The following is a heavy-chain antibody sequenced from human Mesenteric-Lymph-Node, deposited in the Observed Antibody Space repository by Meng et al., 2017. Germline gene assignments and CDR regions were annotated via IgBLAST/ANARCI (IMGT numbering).Heavy chain of an antibody. J-gene: IGHJ4*02. CDR2: IYYSGST. Sequence: RKEAGPGPVKPSQTLSLTGTVAGCSMSSGGDSGSWIRQHPGNGLEWIGYIYYSGSTYYNPSLKSLVTTSVDTSKNQFSLKLSSVTAADTAVYYCARATLGITSYFDYWGQGTLVTVSS. CDR1: GCSMSSGGDS. CDR3: ARATLGITSYFDY. V-gene: IGHV4-31*01. D-gene: IGHD2-2*01.